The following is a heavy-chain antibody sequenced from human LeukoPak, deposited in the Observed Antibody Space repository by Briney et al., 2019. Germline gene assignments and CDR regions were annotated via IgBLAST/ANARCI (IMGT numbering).Heavy chain of an antibody. CDR2: IYYSGST. CDR3: ARHYYDSSGYYSHYFDY. V-gene: IGHV4-59*08. D-gene: IGHD3-22*01. Sequence: SETLSLTCTASGGSISSYYWSWIRQPPGKGLEWIGYIYYSGSTNYNPSLKSRVTISVDTSKNQFSLKLSSVTAADTAVYYCARHYYDSSGYYSHYFDYWGQGTLVTVSS. CDR1: GGSISSYY. J-gene: IGHJ4*02.